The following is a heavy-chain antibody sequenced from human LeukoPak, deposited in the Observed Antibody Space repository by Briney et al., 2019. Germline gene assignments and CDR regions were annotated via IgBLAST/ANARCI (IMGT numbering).Heavy chain of an antibody. D-gene: IGHD2-2*01. Sequence: QPGGSLRLSCAASGFTFSSYAVSWVRQAPGKGLEWVSRIVGSGDITYYEDSVKGRFTISRGNSKNTVHLQMNSLRAEDTAVYYCAKMSGDCSSTTCSSFDYWGQGTLVTVSS. J-gene: IGHJ4*02. CDR3: AKMSGDCSSTTCSSFDY. V-gene: IGHV3-23*01. CDR1: GFTFSSYA. CDR2: IVGSGDIT.